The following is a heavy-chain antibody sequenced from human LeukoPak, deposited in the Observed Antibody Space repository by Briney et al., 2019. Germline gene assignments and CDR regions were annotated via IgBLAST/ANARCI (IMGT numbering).Heavy chain of an antibody. V-gene: IGHV1-69*05. Sequence: SVKVSCKASGGTFSSYAISWVRQAPGQGLEWMGGIIPIFGTANYAQKFQGRVTITTDESTSTAYMELSSLRSEDTAVYYCAKNSYGSVIGLCYFDYWGQGTLVTVSS. J-gene: IGHJ4*02. D-gene: IGHD5-18*01. CDR2: IIPIFGTA. CDR3: AKNSYGSVIGLCYFDY. CDR1: GGTFSSYA.